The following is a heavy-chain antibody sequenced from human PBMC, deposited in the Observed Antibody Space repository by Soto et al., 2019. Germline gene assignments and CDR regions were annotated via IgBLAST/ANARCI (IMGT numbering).Heavy chain of an antibody. CDR3: ASETSGGSRSDY. J-gene: IGHJ4*02. V-gene: IGHV1-8*01. CDR1: GYTFTSYD. Sequence: QVQLVQSGAEVKKPGASVKVSCKASGYTFTSYDINWVRQATGQGLEWMGWMNPNSGTTGYAQKXXGXXPMTRNTSLTTAYMELSSLRSADPAVYYCASETSGGSRSDYWGSGPLVTFSS. CDR2: MNPNSGTT. D-gene: IGHD2-15*01.